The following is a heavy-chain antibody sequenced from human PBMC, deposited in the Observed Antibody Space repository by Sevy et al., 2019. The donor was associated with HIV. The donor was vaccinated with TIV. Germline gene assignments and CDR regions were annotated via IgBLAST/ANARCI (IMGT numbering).Heavy chain of an antibody. CDR1: GFTFSSYS. D-gene: IGHD6-13*01. CDR3: ARDVAAAGSYYFDY. V-gene: IGHV3-48*02. CDR2: ISSSSSTI. J-gene: IGHJ4*02. Sequence: GGSLRLSCAASGFTFSSYSMNWVRQAPGKGLEWVSYISSSSSTIYYADSVKGRFTISRDNAKNSLYLQMNSLRDDDTAVYYCARDVAAAGSYYFDYWGQGTLVTVSS.